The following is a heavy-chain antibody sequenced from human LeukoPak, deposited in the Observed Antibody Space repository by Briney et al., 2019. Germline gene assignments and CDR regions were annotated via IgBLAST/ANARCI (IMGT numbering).Heavy chain of an antibody. D-gene: IGHD6-6*01. Sequence: PSETLSLTCTVSGGSISSSSYYWGWIRQPPGKGLEWIGRIYTSGSTNYNPSLKSRVTISVGTSKNQFSLKLSSVTAADTAVYYCARESTIAARRYEDRYYFDYWGQGTLVTVSS. V-gene: IGHV4-39*07. J-gene: IGHJ4*02. CDR1: GGSISSSSYY. CDR2: IYTSGST. CDR3: ARESTIAARRYEDRYYFDY.